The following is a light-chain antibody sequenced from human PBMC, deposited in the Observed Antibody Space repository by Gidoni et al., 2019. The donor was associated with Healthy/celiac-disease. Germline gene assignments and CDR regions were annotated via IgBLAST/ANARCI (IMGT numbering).Light chain of an antibody. Sequence: EIVLTQSPATLSLSPGESATLSCRASQSVSSYLAWYQQKPGQAPRLLIYDASNRATGIPARFSGSGSETDFTLTISSLEPEDFAVYYCQQRSNWPITFXQXTRLXIK. J-gene: IGKJ5*01. CDR3: QQRSNWPIT. CDR2: DAS. CDR1: QSVSSY. V-gene: IGKV3-11*01.